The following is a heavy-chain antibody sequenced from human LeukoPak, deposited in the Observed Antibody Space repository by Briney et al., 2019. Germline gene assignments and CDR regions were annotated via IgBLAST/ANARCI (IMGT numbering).Heavy chain of an antibody. CDR3: ARGVAGAFDI. V-gene: IGHV3-66*02. Sequence: PGGSLRLSWAGSGFTVSREYMSWVRHAQRRGLAWVSVIYSEGRTYYADSVKGRFTLARDNSKNSVSLQMTRLRTYDRAVYYCARGVAGAFDIWGQGTLVSVSS. CDR1: GFTVSREY. J-gene: IGHJ3*02. CDR2: IYSEGRT.